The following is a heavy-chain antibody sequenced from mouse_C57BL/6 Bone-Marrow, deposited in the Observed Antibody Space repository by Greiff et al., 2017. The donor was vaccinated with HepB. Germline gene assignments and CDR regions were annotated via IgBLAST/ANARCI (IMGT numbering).Heavy chain of an antibody. CDR3: ARDGAHYYGSSYNY. CDR2: IDPSDSYT. D-gene: IGHD1-1*01. Sequence: VQLKQPGAELVMPGASVKLSCKASGYTFTSYWMHWVKQRPGQGLEWIGEIDPSDSYTNYNQKFKGKSTLTVDKSSSTAYMQLSSLTSEDSAVYYCARDGAHYYGSSYNYWGQGTTLTVSS. CDR1: GYTFTSYW. V-gene: IGHV1-69*01. J-gene: IGHJ2*01.